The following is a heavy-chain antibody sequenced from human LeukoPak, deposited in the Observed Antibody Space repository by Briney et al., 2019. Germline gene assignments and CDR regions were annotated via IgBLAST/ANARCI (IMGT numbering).Heavy chain of an antibody. CDR1: GGSISSYY. V-gene: IGHV4-59*01. J-gene: IGHJ5*02. CDR2: IYYSGST. CDR3: ARGIAAAGFNWFDP. D-gene: IGHD6-13*01. Sequence: SETLSLTCTVSGGSISSYYWSWIRQPPGKGLEWIGYIYYSGSTNYNPSLKSRVIISVDTSKNQFSLKLSSVTAADTAVYYCARGIAAAGFNWFDPWGQGTLVTVSS.